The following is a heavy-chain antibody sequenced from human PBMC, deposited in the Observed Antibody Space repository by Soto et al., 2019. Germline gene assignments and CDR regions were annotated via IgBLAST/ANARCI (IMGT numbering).Heavy chain of an antibody. Sequence: SVKFSCKASGFTFTSSAVQWWRQARGQRLEWIGWSVVGSGNTNYAQKLQERVTITRDMSTSTDYMELSSLRSEDTAVYYCAAAYYYDSSGYSPEGYYYYGMDVWGQGTTVTVSS. J-gene: IGHJ6*02. CDR3: AAAYYYDSSGYSPEGYYYYGMDV. V-gene: IGHV1-58*01. D-gene: IGHD3-22*01. CDR1: GFTFTSSA. CDR2: SVVGSGNT.